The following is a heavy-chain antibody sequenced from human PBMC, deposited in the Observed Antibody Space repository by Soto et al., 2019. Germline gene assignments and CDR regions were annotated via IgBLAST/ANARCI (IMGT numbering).Heavy chain of an antibody. D-gene: IGHD4-17*01. CDR2: ISGSGGST. J-gene: IGHJ4*02. CDR1: GFTFSSYA. Sequence: EVQLLESGGGLVQPGGSLRLSCAASGFTFSSYAMSWVRQAPGKGLEWVSAISGSGGSTYYADSVKGRFTISRDNSKNRLDLQMDSQRAEDTAVYYYANTQTVTLDYWGQGTLVTVSS. CDR3: ANTQTVTLDY. V-gene: IGHV3-23*01.